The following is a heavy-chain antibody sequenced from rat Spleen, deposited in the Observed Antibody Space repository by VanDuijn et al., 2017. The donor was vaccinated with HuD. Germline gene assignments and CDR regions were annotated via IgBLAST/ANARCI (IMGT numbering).Heavy chain of an antibody. J-gene: IGHJ2*01. CDR2: INPRAYST. CDR3: ARHWGY. CDR1: GFTFSVYD. Sequence: EVQLVESGGGLVQPGRSLKLSCAASGFTFSVYDMAWVRQAPTRGLEWVASINPRAYSTYYRDSVKGRFTVSRDNAKSTLFLQMDSLRSEDTATYYCARHWGYWGQGVMVTVSS. V-gene: IGHV5-25*01. D-gene: IGHD4-6*01.